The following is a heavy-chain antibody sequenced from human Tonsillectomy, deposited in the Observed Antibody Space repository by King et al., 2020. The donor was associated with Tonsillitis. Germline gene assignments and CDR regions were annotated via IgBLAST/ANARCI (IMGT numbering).Heavy chain of an antibody. V-gene: IGHV3-33*05. Sequence: VQLVESGGGVVQPGRSLRLSCAASGFTFSSYGMHWVRQAPGKGLEWVAVISYDGRTKYYADSVMGRFTISRDNSKNTLYLQMNFLRTEDTAVYYCARDPDYGGNSVFDYGGQGTLVTVSS. D-gene: IGHD4-23*01. CDR2: ISYDGRTK. CDR1: GFTFSSYG. CDR3: ARDPDYGGNSVFDY. J-gene: IGHJ4*02.